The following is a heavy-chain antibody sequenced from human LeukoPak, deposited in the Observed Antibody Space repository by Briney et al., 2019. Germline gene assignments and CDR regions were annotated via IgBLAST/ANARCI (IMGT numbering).Heavy chain of an antibody. Sequence: PSGTLSLTCAVSGGSISSSNWWSWVRQPPGKGLEWIGEIYHSGSTNYNPSLKSRVTISVDKSKNQFSLKLSSVTAADTAVYYCARGPYYYDSSGYYIPYYGKDVWGQGTTVTVSS. CDR3: ARGPYYYDSSGYYIPYYGKDV. J-gene: IGHJ6*02. V-gene: IGHV4-4*02. CDR1: GGSISSSNW. D-gene: IGHD3-22*01. CDR2: IYHSGST.